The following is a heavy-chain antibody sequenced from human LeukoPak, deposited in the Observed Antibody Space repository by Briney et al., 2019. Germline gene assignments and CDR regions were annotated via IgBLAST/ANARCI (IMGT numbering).Heavy chain of an antibody. Sequence: GGSLRLSCAASGFTFSSYAMHWVRQAPGKGLEWVSSISSSSSYIYYADSVKGRFTISRDNAKNSLYLQMNSLRAEDTAVYYCARESWARRDGPNFDYWGQGTLVTVSS. CDR1: GFTFSSYA. CDR3: ARESWARRDGPNFDY. J-gene: IGHJ4*02. D-gene: IGHD5-24*01. V-gene: IGHV3-21*01. CDR2: ISSSSSYI.